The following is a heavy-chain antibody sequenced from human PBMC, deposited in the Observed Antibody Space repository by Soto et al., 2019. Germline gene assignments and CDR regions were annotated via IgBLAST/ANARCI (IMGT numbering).Heavy chain of an antibody. Sequence: ASVKVSCKASGYTFTSYCISWVLQAPGQGLEWMGWISAYNGNTNYAQKLQGRVTMTTDTSTSTAYMELRSLRSDDTAVYYCARRAQPSSGWYRYYYYYGMDVWGQGTTVTVSS. CDR2: ISAYNGNT. J-gene: IGHJ6*02. D-gene: IGHD6-19*01. CDR1: GYTFTSYC. CDR3: ARRAQPSSGWYRYYYYYGMDV. V-gene: IGHV1-18*04.